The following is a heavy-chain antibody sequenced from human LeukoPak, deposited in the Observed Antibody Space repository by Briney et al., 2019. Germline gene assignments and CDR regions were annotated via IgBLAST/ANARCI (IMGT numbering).Heavy chain of an antibody. J-gene: IGHJ4*02. V-gene: IGHV1-18*01. D-gene: IGHD2-21*02. CDR2: ISAYNGNT. Sequence: ASVKVSCKASGYTFTSYGISWVRQAPGQGLEWMGWISAYNGNTNYAQKLQGRVTMTTDTSTSTAYMELRSLRSDDTAVYYCASGDHIVVVTAPDYWGQGTLVTVSS. CDR1: GYTFTSYG. CDR3: ASGDHIVVVTAPDY.